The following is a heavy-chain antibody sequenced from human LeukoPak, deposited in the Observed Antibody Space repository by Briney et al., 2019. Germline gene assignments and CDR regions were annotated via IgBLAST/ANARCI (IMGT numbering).Heavy chain of an antibody. CDR2: IYHSGST. Sequence: SENLSRTCTVSGGSSSSGGYYWSWLRQPPGKGLEWIGYIYHSGSTHYNPSLKSRVTISVDRSKNQFSLKLSSVTAADTAVYYCARGEVEYSSSSEGNWFDPWGQGTLVTVSS. J-gene: IGHJ5*02. D-gene: IGHD6-6*01. V-gene: IGHV4-30-2*01. CDR3: ARGEVEYSSSSEGNWFDP. CDR1: GGSSSSGGYY.